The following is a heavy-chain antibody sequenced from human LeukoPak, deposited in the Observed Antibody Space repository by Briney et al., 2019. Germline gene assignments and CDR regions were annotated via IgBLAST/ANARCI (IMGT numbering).Heavy chain of an antibody. CDR3: ARDSSSGWYVGYYYYYGMDV. CDR2: ISAYNGNT. CDR1: GYTFTSYG. V-gene: IGHV1-18*01. J-gene: IGHJ6*02. Sequence: AASVTVSCKASGYTFTSYGISWVRQAPGQGLEWMGWISAYNGNTNYAQKLQGRVTMTTDTSTSTAYMELRSLRSDDTAVYYCARDSSSGWYVGYYYYYGMDVWGQGTTVTVSS. D-gene: IGHD6-19*01.